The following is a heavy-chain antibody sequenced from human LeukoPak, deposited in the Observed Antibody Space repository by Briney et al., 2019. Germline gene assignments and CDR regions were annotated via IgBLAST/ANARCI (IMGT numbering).Heavy chain of an antibody. CDR1: GYTFTSYA. D-gene: IGHD3-22*01. Sequence: ASVKVSCKASGYTFTSYAMNWVRQAPGQGLEWMGWINTNTGNPTYAQGFTGRFVFSLDTSVSTAYLQISSLKAVDTAVYYCARAQTDYYDSSGLTYYYYYYYMDVWGKGTTVTVSS. V-gene: IGHV7-4-1*02. J-gene: IGHJ6*03. CDR2: INTNTGNP. CDR3: ARAQTDYYDSSGLTYYYYYYYMDV.